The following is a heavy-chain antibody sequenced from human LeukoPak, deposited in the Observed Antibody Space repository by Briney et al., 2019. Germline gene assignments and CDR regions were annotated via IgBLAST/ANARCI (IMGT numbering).Heavy chain of an antibody. V-gene: IGHV4-39*01. D-gene: IGHD1-1*01. Sequence: WIGSIYYSGTTFYNPSLKSRVTISVDTSKNQFSLKLSSVTAADTAVYYCARRVRLRYYFDYWGQGTLVTVSS. CDR3: ARRVRLRYYFDY. J-gene: IGHJ4*02. CDR2: IYYSGTT.